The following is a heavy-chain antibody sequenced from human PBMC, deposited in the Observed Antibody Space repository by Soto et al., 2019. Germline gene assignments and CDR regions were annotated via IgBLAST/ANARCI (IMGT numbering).Heavy chain of an antibody. CDR2: IYYSGST. CDR1: GGSISSYY. V-gene: IGHV4-59*01. J-gene: IGHJ6*04. Sequence: SETLSLTCTVSGGSISSYYWSWIRQPPGKGLEWIGYIYYSGSTNYNPSLKSRVTISVDTSKNQFSLKLSSVTAADRAVYYCARVFCYFEGLIPYYRSVLAFWVNGSTVPGSS. D-gene: IGHD3-9*01. CDR3: ARVFCYFEGLIPYYRSVLAF.